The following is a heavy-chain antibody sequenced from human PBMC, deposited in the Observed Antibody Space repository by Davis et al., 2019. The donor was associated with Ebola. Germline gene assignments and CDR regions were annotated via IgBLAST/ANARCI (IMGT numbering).Heavy chain of an antibody. CDR1: GYTFTGYY. CDR3: ARLWKYYDFWSGYGYHGMDV. D-gene: IGHD3-3*01. CDR2: INPNSGGT. V-gene: IGHV1-2*02. Sequence: AASVKVSCKASGYTFTGYYMHWVRQAPGQGLEWMGWINPNSGGTNYAQKFQGRVTMTRDTSISTAYMELSRLRSDDTAVYYWARLWKYYDFWSGYGYHGMDVWGQGTTVTVSS. J-gene: IGHJ6*02.